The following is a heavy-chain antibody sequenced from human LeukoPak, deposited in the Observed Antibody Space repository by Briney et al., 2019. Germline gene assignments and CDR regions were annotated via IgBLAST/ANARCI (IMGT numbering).Heavy chain of an antibody. CDR2: IDPNSGGT. Sequence: ASVKVSCKASGYTFTGYYMHWVRQAPGQGLEWMGWIDPNSGGTNYAQKFQGRVTMTRDTSISTAYMELSRLRSDDTAVYYCAREETDYYGSGSYGRGVGSYYYYMDVWGKGTTVTISS. CDR1: GYTFTGYY. V-gene: IGHV1-2*02. D-gene: IGHD3-10*01. CDR3: AREETDYYGSGSYGRGVGSYYYYMDV. J-gene: IGHJ6*03.